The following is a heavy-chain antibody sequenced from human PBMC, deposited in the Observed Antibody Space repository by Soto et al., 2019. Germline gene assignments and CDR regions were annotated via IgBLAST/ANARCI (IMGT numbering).Heavy chain of an antibody. CDR2: INPNSGGT. CDR1: GYTFTGYY. J-gene: IGHJ4*02. V-gene: IGHV1-2*04. D-gene: IGHD3-3*01. Sequence: ASVKVSCKASGYTFTGYYMHWVRQAPGQGLEWMGWINPNSGGTNYAQKFQGWVTMTRDTSISTAYMELSRLRSDDTAVYYCARAGGNDFWSGYQYYFDYWGQGTLVNAPQ. CDR3: ARAGGNDFWSGYQYYFDY.